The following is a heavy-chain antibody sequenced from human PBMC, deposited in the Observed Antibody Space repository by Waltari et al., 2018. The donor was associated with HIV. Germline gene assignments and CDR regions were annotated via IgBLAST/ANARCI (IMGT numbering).Heavy chain of an antibody. Sequence: QVQLVQSGAEVKKPGASVKVSCKASGYTFTSYGISWVRQAPGQGLEWMGWISAYNGNTNYAQKLQGRVTMTTDTSTSTAYMELRSLRSDDTAVYYCASAYYDFWSGYRPFYGMDVWGQGTTVTVSS. J-gene: IGHJ6*02. CDR1: GYTFTSYG. CDR3: ASAYYDFWSGYRPFYGMDV. V-gene: IGHV1-18*01. D-gene: IGHD3-3*01. CDR2: ISAYNGNT.